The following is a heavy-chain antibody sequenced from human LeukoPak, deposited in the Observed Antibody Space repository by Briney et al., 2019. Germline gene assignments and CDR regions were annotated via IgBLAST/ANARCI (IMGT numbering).Heavy chain of an antibody. CDR1: GFTFSSYA. Sequence: GRSLRLSCTTSGFTFSSYAMSWVRQAPGKGLEWVSTMTGSGDFTYYADSVKGRFTVSRDNSKNTLYLHMSSLRAEDTAIYYCANPDSSGFYLSIRFDFWGQGTLVTVSS. J-gene: IGHJ4*02. V-gene: IGHV3-23*01. CDR2: MTGSGDFT. D-gene: IGHD3-22*01. CDR3: ANPDSSGFYLSIRFDF.